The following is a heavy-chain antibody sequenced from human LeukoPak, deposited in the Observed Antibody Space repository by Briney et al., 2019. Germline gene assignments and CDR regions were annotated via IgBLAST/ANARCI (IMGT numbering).Heavy chain of an antibody. CDR2: IYTSGST. V-gene: IGHV4-4*07. CDR3: ARVKVPAATNDAFDI. CDR1: DGSISSYY. D-gene: IGHD2-2*01. J-gene: IGHJ3*02. Sequence: SETLSLTCTVSDGSISSYYWSWIRQPAGKGLEWIGRIYTSGSTNYNPSLKSRVTVSVDTSKNQFSLKLSSVTAADTAVYYCARVKVPAATNDAFDIWGQGTMVTVSS.